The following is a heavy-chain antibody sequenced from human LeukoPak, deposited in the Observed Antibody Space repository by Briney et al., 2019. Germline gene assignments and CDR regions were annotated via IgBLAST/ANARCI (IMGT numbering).Heavy chain of an antibody. V-gene: IGHV4-59*08. Sequence: SETLSLTCTVSGGSISSYYWSWIRQPPGKGLEWIGYIYYSGSTNYNPSLKSRVTISVDTSKNQFSLKLSSVAAADTAVYFCARGPYSYDSSGAFDIWGQGTMVTVSS. J-gene: IGHJ3*02. CDR1: GGSISSYY. D-gene: IGHD3-22*01. CDR3: ARGPYSYDSSGAFDI. CDR2: IYYSGST.